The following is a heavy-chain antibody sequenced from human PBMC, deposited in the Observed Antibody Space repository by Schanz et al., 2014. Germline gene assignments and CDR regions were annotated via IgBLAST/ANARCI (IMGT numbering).Heavy chain of an antibody. V-gene: IGHV3-66*01. J-gene: IGHJ4*02. CDR2: IYSDGST. Sequence: EVQLVESGGGLVQPGGSLRLSCAASGFTVSNNYMSWVRQAPGKGLECVSIIYSDGSTYYVDSVKGRFIISRDNSKNTLSLQMNSLRAEDTAVYYCAKGFGGYDLVLDYWGQGTLVTVSS. CDR3: AKGFGGYDLVLDY. CDR1: GFTVSNNY. D-gene: IGHD5-12*01.